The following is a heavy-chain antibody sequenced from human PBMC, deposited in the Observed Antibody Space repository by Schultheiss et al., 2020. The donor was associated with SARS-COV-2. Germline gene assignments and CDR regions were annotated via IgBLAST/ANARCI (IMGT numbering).Heavy chain of an antibody. CDR2: ISYDGSNK. V-gene: IGHV3-30*03. J-gene: IGHJ3*02. CDR1: GFTFSSYG. CDR3: VIDASMGLDALDI. Sequence: GGSLRLSCAGSGFTFSSYGMHWVRQAPGKGLEWVAVISYDGSNKYYADSVKGRFTISRDNAKNSLYLQMNSLRAEDTAVYYCVIDASMGLDALDIWGQGTRVTVSS. D-gene: IGHD3-16*01.